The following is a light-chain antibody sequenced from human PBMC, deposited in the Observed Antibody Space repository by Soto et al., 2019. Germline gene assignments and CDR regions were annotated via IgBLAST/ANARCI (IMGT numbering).Light chain of an antibody. J-gene: IGLJ1*01. CDR2: GNS. CDR1: SSNIGAGYD. V-gene: IGLV1-40*01. CDR3: QSYDSSLSGPCV. Sequence: QSVLTNPPSVSGAPGQRVTISCTGISSNIGAGYDVHWYQQLPGTAPKLLIYGNSNRPSGVPDRFSGSKSGTSASLAITGLRAEDEADYYCQSYDSSLSGPCVFGTGTKVTVL.